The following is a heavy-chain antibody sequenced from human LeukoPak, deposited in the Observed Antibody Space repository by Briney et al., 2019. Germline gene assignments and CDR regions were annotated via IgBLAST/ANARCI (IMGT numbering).Heavy chain of an antibody. V-gene: IGHV3-23*01. CDR1: GFTFSSYA. J-gene: IGHJ4*02. CDR2: ISGSGGGT. D-gene: IGHD2-15*01. CDR3: ATTPDIVVVVAATSDY. Sequence: GGSLRLSCAASGFTFSSYAMSWVRQAPGKGLEWVSAISGSGGGTYYADSVKGRFTISRDNSKNTLYLQMNSLRAEDTAVYYCATTPDIVVVVAATSDYWGQGTLVTVSS.